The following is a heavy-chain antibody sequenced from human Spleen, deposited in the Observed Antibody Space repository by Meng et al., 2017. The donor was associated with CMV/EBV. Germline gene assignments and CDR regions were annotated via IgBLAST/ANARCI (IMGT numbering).Heavy chain of an antibody. J-gene: IGHJ4*02. Sequence: GESLKISCAASGSTFNNYAMHWVRQSPGKGLEWVSSISSSSTYIYYTGSLKGRFTISRDNAKNSLFLQMSNLRAEDTAVFYCVRHTRRSPGDYWGQGTVVTVSS. CDR1: GSTFNNYA. V-gene: IGHV3-21*01. CDR3: VRHTRRSPGDY. CDR2: ISSSSTYI. D-gene: IGHD6-6*01.